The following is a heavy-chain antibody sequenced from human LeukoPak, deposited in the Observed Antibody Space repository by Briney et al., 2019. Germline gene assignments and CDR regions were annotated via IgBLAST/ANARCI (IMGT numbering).Heavy chain of an antibody. D-gene: IGHD3-10*01. Sequence: SVKVSCKASGGTFSSYAISWVRQAPGQGLEWMGGIIPIFGTANYAQKFQGRVTMTRDTSTSTVYMELSSLRSEDTAVYYCARDLPEILWFGESFGAFDIWGQGTMVTVSS. CDR2: IIPIFGTA. CDR3: ARDLPEILWFGESFGAFDI. CDR1: GGTFSSYA. V-gene: IGHV1-69*05. J-gene: IGHJ3*02.